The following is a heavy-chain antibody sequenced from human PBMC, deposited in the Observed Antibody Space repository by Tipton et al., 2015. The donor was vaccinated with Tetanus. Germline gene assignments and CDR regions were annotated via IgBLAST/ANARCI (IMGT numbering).Heavy chain of an antibody. CDR1: GGSFSAYC. V-gene: IGHV4-34*01. D-gene: IGHD5-18*01. J-gene: IGHJ2*01. CDR3: ARGGSYSYGPRGFDL. CDR2: INHSGST. Sequence: TLSLTCAVYGGSFSAYCWSWIRQSPGKGLEWIGEINHSGSTTYSPSFKSRVTISVDTPKNQFSLKLTSLTVADTAVYYCARGGSYSYGPRGFDLWGRGTLVTVSS.